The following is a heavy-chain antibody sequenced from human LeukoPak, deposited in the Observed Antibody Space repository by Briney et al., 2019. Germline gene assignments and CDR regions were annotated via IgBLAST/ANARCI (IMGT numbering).Heavy chain of an antibody. J-gene: IGHJ4*02. V-gene: IGHV3-7*01. Sequence: GGSLRLSCAASGFPFSSYSMTWVRQAPGKGLEWVANIKPDGTTKFYVDSVKGRFTLSRDNAKNSLYLQMNSLRAEDTAVYYCARGPTRANSSDYWGQGTLVTVSS. CDR1: GFPFSSYS. CDR3: ARGPTRANSSDY. D-gene: IGHD2/OR15-2a*01. CDR2: IKPDGTTK.